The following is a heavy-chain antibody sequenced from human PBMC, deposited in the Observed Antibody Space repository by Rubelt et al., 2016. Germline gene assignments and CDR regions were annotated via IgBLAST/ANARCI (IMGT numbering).Heavy chain of an antibody. Sequence: QVQLVQSGAEVKKPGSSVKVSCKASGGTFSSYAISWVRQAPGQGLEWMGRIIPILGIANYAQKFQGRVTITAAKYTSTAYMELSSLRSEDSAVYYCARGGSSGYPPYYGMDVWGQGTTVTVSS. CDR2: IIPILGIA. CDR3: ARGGSSGYPPYYGMDV. V-gene: IGHV1-69*04. CDR1: GGTFSSYA. J-gene: IGHJ6*02. D-gene: IGHD3-22*01.